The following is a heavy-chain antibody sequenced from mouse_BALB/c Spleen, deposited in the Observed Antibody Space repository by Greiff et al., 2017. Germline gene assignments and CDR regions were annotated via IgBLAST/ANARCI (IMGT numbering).Heavy chain of an antibody. Sequence: EVQGVESGGGLVKPGGSLKLSCAASGFTFSSYTMSWVRQTPEKRLEWVATISSGGSYTYYPDSVKGRFTISRDNAKNTLYLQMSSLKSEDTAMYYCTRDRGYDYGSYYAMDYWGQGTSVTVSS. CDR1: GFTFSSYT. V-gene: IGHV5-6-4*01. J-gene: IGHJ4*01. CDR3: TRDRGYDYGSYYAMDY. D-gene: IGHD2-4*01. CDR2: ISSGGSYT.